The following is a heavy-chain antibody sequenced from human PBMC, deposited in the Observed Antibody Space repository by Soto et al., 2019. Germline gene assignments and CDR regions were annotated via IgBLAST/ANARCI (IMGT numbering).Heavy chain of an antibody. D-gene: IGHD5-12*01. CDR1: GGTFSSYT. J-gene: IGHJ4*02. Sequence: ASVKVSCKASGGTFSSYTISWVRQAPGQGLEWMGRIIPILGIANYAQKFQGRVTITADKSTSTAYMELSSLRSEDTAVYYCAISTGSGYGDYWGQGTLVTVSS. CDR2: IIPILGIA. V-gene: IGHV1-69*02. CDR3: AISTGSGYGDY.